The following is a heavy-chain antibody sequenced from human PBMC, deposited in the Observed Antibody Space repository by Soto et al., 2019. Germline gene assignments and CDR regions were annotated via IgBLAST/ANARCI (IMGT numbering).Heavy chain of an antibody. J-gene: IGHJ4*02. V-gene: IGHV3-33*01. D-gene: IGHD4-17*01. CDR3: ARARDCGGTYYFDY. CDR1: GFTFSSYG. CDR2: IWYDGSNK. Sequence: GGSLRLSCAASGFTFSSYGMHWVRQAPGKGLEWVAVIWYDGSNKYYADSVKGRFTISRDNSKNTLYLQMNSLRAEDTAVYYCARARDCGGTYYFDYWGQGTLVTVSS.